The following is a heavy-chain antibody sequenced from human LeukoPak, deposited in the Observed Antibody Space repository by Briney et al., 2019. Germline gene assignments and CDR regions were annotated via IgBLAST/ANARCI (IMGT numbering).Heavy chain of an antibody. Sequence: GGSLRLSCAASGFTFSSYAMHWVRQAPGKGLEWVAVISYDGSNKYYADSVKGRFTISRDNSKNTLYLQMNSLRAEDTAVYYCARADYSNHTRSFDYWGQGTLVTVSS. V-gene: IGHV3-30*04. D-gene: IGHD4-11*01. CDR2: ISYDGSNK. CDR1: GFTFSSYA. J-gene: IGHJ4*02. CDR3: ARADYSNHTRSFDY.